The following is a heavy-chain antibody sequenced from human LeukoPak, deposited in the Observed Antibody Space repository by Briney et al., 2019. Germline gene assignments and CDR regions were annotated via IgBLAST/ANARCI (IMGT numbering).Heavy chain of an antibody. D-gene: IGHD1-26*01. CDR3: AKDRVSGKWDLDY. V-gene: IGHV3-30*18. Sequence: GGSLRLSCAASGFTFSSYGMHWVRQAPGKGLEWVAVISYDGNNKYYADSVKGRFTISRDNSKNTLYLQMNSLRAEDTAVYHCAKDRVSGKWDLDYWGQGTLVTVSS. J-gene: IGHJ4*02. CDR1: GFTFSSYG. CDR2: ISYDGNNK.